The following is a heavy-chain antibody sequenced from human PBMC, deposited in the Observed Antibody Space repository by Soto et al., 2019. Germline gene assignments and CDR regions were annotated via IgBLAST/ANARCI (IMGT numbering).Heavy chain of an antibody. Sequence: QLQLQESGPGLVKPSETLSLTCTVSGGSISSSSYYWGWIRQPPGKGLEWIGSIYYSGSTYYNPSLKSRVTISVDTSKNQFSLKLSSVTAADTAVYYCARRGGSGSYGWFDPWGQGTLVTVSS. J-gene: IGHJ5*02. CDR3: ARRGGSGSYGWFDP. V-gene: IGHV4-39*01. CDR1: GGSISSSSYY. D-gene: IGHD3-10*01. CDR2: IYYSGST.